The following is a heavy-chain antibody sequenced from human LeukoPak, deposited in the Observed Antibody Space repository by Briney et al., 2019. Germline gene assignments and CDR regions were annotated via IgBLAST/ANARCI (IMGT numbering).Heavy chain of an antibody. J-gene: IGHJ6*03. Sequence: GASVKVSCKASGYTFTGYYVHWVRQAPGQGLEWMGWINPNSGGTNYAQKFQGRVTMTRDTSISTAYMELSRLRSDDTAVYYCARTGLGRYVHPRPQNYYYYYYMDVWGKGTTVTVSS. CDR2: INPNSGGT. D-gene: IGHD6-6*01. CDR1: GYTFTGYY. V-gene: IGHV1-2*02. CDR3: ARTGLGRYVHPRPQNYYYYYYMDV.